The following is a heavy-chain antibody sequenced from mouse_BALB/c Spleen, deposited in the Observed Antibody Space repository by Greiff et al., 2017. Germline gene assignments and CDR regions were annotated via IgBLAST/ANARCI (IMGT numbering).Heavy chain of an antibody. CDR1: GYTFTSYV. V-gene: IGHV1-14*01. CDR3: ARSRGNYVDYAMDY. D-gene: IGHD2-1*01. CDR2: INPYNDGT. J-gene: IGHJ4*01. Sequence: EVQLVESGPELVKPGASVKMSCKASGYTFTSYVMHWVKQKPGQGLEWIGYINPYNDGTKYNEKFKGKATLTSDKSSSTAYMELSSLTSEDSAVYYCARSRGNYVDYAMDYWGQGTSVTVSS.